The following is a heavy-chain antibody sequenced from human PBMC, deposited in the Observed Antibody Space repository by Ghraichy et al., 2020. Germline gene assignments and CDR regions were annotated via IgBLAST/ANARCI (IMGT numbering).Heavy chain of an antibody. V-gene: IGHV1-2*04. Sequence: ASVKVSGKASGYTFTGYYMHWVRQAPGQGLEWMGWINPNSGGTNYAQKFQGWVTMTRDTSISTAYMELSRLRSDDTAVYYCARTGFGKIGGEFDYWGQGTLVTVSS. J-gene: IGHJ4*02. D-gene: IGHD3-10*01. CDR2: INPNSGGT. CDR3: ARTGFGKIGGEFDY. CDR1: GYTFTGYY.